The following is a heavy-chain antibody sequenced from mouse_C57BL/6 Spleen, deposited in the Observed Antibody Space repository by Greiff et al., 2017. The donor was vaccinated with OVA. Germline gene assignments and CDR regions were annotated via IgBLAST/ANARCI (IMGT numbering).Heavy chain of an antibody. CDR1: GYTFTSYW. D-gene: IGHD1-2*01. CDR2: IDPSDSET. J-gene: IGHJ2*01. Sequence: QVQLQQPGAELVRPGSSVKLSCKASGYTFTSYWMHWVKQRPIQGLEWIGNIDPSDSETHYNQKFKDKATLTVDKSSSTAYMQLSSLTSEDSAVYYCARGNTTAYYFVYWGQGTTLTVSS. V-gene: IGHV1-52*01. CDR3: ARGNTTAYYFVY.